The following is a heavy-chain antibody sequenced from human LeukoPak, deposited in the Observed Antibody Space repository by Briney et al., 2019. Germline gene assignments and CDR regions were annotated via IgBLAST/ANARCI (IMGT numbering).Heavy chain of an antibody. J-gene: IGHJ1*01. CDR2: ITPMFGTS. Sequence: ASVMVSCKASGGTFSRHTISWVRQSPGQGLEWMGGITPMFGTSNYAQKFRGRVTITADESTSTAYVELSSLRSEDTAVYYCARDSSEFRSLLFHWGQGTLVTVSS. CDR3: ARDSSEFRSLLFH. CDR1: GGTFSRHT. D-gene: IGHD1-14*01. V-gene: IGHV1-69*13.